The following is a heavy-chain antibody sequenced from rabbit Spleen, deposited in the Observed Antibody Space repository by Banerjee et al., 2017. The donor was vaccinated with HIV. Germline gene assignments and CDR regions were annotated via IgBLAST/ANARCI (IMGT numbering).Heavy chain of an antibody. CDR3: ARHLVTFIGWNFSF. Sequence: QSLEESWGDLVKPEGSLTLTCTASGFSFSGGDYMSWVRQAPGKGLEWIGCFYGSSTYTTWYASWAKGQFTISKTSSTTVTLQMTSLPVADTATYFCARHLVTFIGWNFSFWGPGTLVTVS. CDR1: GFSFSGGDY. D-gene: IGHD5-1*01. V-gene: IGHV1S40*01. CDR2: FYGSSTYTT. J-gene: IGHJ2*01.